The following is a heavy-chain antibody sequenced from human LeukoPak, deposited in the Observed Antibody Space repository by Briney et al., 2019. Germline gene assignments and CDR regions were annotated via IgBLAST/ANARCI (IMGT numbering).Heavy chain of an antibody. J-gene: IGHJ4*02. D-gene: IGHD2-2*01. CDR1: GFTSSSYA. CDR2: ISGSGGST. CDR3: AKGREDIVVVPAALDY. Sequence: PGGSLRLSCAASGFTSSSYAMSWVRQAPGKGLEWVSAISGSGGSTYYAGSVKGRFTISRDNSKNTLYLQMNSLRAEDTAVYYCAKGREDIVVVPAALDYWGQGTLVTVSS. V-gene: IGHV3-23*01.